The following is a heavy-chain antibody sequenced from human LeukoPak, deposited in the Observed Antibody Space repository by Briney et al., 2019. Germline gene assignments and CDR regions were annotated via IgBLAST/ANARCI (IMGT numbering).Heavy chain of an antibody. CDR2: INPNSGGT. D-gene: IGHD1-26*01. J-gene: IGHJ3*02. CDR3: ARELGATAPMGAFDI. CDR1: GYTFTGYY. Sequence: ASVKVSCKASGYTFTGYYIHWVRQAPGQGLEWMGWINPNSGGTNYAQKFQGRVTMTRDTSISTAYMELSRLRSDDTAVYYCARELGATAPMGAFDIWGQGTMVTVSS. V-gene: IGHV1-2*02.